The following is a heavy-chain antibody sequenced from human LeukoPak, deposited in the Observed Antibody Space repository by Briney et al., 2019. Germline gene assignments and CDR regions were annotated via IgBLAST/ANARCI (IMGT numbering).Heavy chain of an antibody. CDR2: INPNSGGT. CDR1: GYTFTGYY. V-gene: IGHV1-2*06. CDR3: ARGGYSGYDFSDY. J-gene: IGHJ4*02. D-gene: IGHD5-12*01. Sequence: ASVKVSCKAPGYTFTGYYMHWVRQAPGQGLEWMGRINPNSGGTNYAQKFQGRVTMTRDTSISTAYMELSRLRSDDTAVYYCARGGYSGYDFSDYWGQGTLVTVSS.